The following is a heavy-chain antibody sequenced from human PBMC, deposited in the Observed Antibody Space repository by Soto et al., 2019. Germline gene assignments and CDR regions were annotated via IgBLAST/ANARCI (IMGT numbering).Heavy chain of an antibody. Sequence: PGGSLRLSCAASGFTFSSYAMSWVRQAPGKGLEWVSAISGSGGSTYYADSVKGRFTISRDNSKNTLYLQMNSLRAEDTAVYYCAKGVAIAAPYYYYGMDVWGQGTTVTVSS. V-gene: IGHV3-23*01. D-gene: IGHD6-13*01. CDR2: ISGSGGST. CDR1: GFTFSSYA. J-gene: IGHJ6*02. CDR3: AKGVAIAAPYYYYGMDV.